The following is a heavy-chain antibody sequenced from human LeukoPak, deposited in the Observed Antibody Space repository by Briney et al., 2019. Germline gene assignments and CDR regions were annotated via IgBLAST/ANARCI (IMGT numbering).Heavy chain of an antibody. Sequence: GGSLRLSCAASGFTFSSYSMNWVRQAPGKGLEWVSSISSSSAYIYYADSVKGRFTISRDNAKNSLYLQMNSLRAEDTAVYYCARESGNDYDEGFDIWGQGTMVTVSS. V-gene: IGHV3-21*01. D-gene: IGHD4-17*01. J-gene: IGHJ3*02. CDR3: ARESGNDYDEGFDI. CDR1: GFTFSSYS. CDR2: ISSSSAYI.